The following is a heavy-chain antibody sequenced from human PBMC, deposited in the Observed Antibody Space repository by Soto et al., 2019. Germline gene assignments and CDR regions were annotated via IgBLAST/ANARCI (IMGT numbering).Heavy chain of an antibody. CDR3: ARDQGYIVVVPAAMGFDY. CDR1: GFTFSSYS. CDR2: ISSSSSTI. Sequence: GGSLRLSCAASGFTFSSYSMNWVRQAPGKGLEWVSYISSSSSTIYNADPLKGRFTISRDNAKNSLYLQMNSLRAEDTAVYYCARDQGYIVVVPAAMGFDYWGQGTLVTVSS. J-gene: IGHJ4*02. D-gene: IGHD2-2*01. V-gene: IGHV3-48*01.